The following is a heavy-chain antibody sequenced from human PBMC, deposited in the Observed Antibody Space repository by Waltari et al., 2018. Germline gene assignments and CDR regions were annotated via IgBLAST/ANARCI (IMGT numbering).Heavy chain of an antibody. CDR3: SRASVVVTSGDY. CDR2: INHNGST. V-gene: IGHV4-34*01. CDR1: GGCFSGYY. J-gene: IGHJ4*02. D-gene: IGHD2-21*02. Sequence: QVQLQQWGAGLLKPSETLSTTCAVYGGCFSGYYWTCIRKPPRKGREWIGEINHNGSTNYHPSLKSRVTISVDTSKSQFALKLSSVTAADSAVYYCSRASVVVTSGDYWGQGTLVTVSS.